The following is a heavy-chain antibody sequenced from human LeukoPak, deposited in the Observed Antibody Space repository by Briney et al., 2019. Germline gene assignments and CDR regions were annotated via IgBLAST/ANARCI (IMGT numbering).Heavy chain of an antibody. CDR1: GFTFSSYW. J-gene: IGHJ4*02. D-gene: IGHD3-10*01. Sequence: AALLLSCAASGFTFSSYWMSWVRPPPGKGLEWTGEIYHSGITNYNPSLKGRVTFSVDNTKNQFSLKLSSVTAADTAVYYCARGYVGFYGSGSQYFDYWGQGTLVTVSS. CDR3: ARGYVGFYGSGSQYFDY. CDR2: IYHSGIT. V-gene: IGHV4-4*02.